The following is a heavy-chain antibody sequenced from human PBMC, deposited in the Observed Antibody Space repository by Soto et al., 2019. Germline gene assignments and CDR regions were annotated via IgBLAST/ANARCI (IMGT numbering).Heavy chain of an antibody. D-gene: IGHD3-22*01. CDR1: GGSVSSATDY. Sequence: QVQLQESGPGLVKPSETLSLTCTVSGGSVSSATDYWTWIRQPPGKGLEWIGYTDYSGNSDRNPALRSRVTISIDRSKNQFSLPLRSVTAADTAVYSCARQSSYDSEHYHYWFDPWGRGILVTVSS. J-gene: IGHJ5*02. V-gene: IGHV4-61*01. CDR3: ARQSSYDSEHYHYWFDP. CDR2: TDYSGNS.